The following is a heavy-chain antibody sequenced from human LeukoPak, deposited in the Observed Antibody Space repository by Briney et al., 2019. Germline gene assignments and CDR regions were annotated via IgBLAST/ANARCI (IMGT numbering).Heavy chain of an antibody. CDR2: ISGSGGST. V-gene: IGHV3-23*01. J-gene: IGHJ4*02. D-gene: IGHD3-3*02. CDR1: GFTVSSNY. CDR3: AKNLHLWGVACDY. Sequence: GGSLRLSCAASGFTVSSNYMSWVRQAPGKGLEWVSAISGSGGSTYYADSVKGRFTISRDNSKNTLYLQMNSLRAEDTAVYYCAKNLHLWGVACDYWGQGTLVTVSS.